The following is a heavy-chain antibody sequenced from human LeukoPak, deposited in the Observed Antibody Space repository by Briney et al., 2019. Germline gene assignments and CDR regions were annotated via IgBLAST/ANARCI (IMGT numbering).Heavy chain of an antibody. CDR1: GFTFSRFA. CDR2: ISGSGDST. CDR3: ATYRRGYHDSSESYYFDY. Sequence: GGSLRLSCAASGFTFSRFAMSWVRQAPGKGLEWVSGISGSGDSTYYADSVKGRFTISRDNSNNTLFLQMNGLRAEDTAVYYCATYRRGYHDSSESYYFDYWGQGTLVTVSS. J-gene: IGHJ4*02. D-gene: IGHD3-22*01. V-gene: IGHV3-23*01.